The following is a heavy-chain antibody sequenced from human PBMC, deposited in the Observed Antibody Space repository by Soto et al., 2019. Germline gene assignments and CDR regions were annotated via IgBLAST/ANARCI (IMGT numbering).Heavy chain of an antibody. D-gene: IGHD4-17*01. CDR1: GFTLRNHV. J-gene: IGHJ5*01. Sequence: GGSLRLSCAASGFTLRNHVMSWVRQAPGKGLEWVSGISGSGGSTYYADSVKGRFNISRDNSKNTLYLQMSSLRAEDTAVYYCAKEGYGDYRTNWFDSWGQGTLVTVSS. CDR3: AKEGYGDYRTNWFDS. V-gene: IGHV3-23*01. CDR2: ISGSGGST.